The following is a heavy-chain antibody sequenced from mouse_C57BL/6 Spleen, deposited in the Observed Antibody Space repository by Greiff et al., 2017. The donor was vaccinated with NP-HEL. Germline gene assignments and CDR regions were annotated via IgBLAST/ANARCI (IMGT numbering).Heavy chain of an antibody. CDR3: ARDGDYYGSSPYYYAMDY. V-gene: IGHV3-6*01. CDR2: ISYDGSN. D-gene: IGHD1-1*01. J-gene: IGHJ4*01. CDR1: GYSITSGYY. Sequence: DVKLQESGPGLVKPSQSLSLTCSVTGYSITSGYYWNWIRQFPGNKLEWMGYISYDGSNNYNPSLKNRISITRDTSKNQFFLKLNSVTTEDTATYYCARDGDYYGSSPYYYAMDYWGQGTSVTVSS.